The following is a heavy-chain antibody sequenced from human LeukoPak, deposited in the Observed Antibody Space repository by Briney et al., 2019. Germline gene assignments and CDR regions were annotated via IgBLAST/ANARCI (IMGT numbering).Heavy chain of an antibody. CDR2: ISGSGGDT. D-gene: IGHD1-26*01. V-gene: IGHV3-23*01. J-gene: IGHJ4*02. Sequence: GGSLRLSCAASGFTFSNFLMTWVRQAPGKGPEWVSAISGSGGDTYYADSVKGRFTISRDNSKNTLYLQMNSLRAEDTAVYYCAKKGATTGDSDYWGQGTLVTVSS. CDR1: GFTFSNFL. CDR3: AKKGATTGDSDY.